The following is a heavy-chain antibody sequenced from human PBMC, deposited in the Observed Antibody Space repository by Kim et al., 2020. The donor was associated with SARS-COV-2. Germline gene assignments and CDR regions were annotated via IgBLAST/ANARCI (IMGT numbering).Heavy chain of an antibody. J-gene: IGHJ6*02. Sequence: DSVRCRFTISKDSTKNLLYLQMNSLRDEDTALYYCAREKQGRAAHGLDVWGLGTTVTVSS. V-gene: IGHV3-48*02. D-gene: IGHD6-25*01. CDR3: AREKQGRAAHGLDV.